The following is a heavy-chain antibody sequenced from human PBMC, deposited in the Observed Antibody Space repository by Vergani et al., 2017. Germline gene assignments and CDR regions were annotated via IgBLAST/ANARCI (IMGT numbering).Heavy chain of an antibody. Sequence: QVQLQESGPGLVKPSQTLSLTCTVSGGSISSGGYYWSWIRQHPGKGLEWIGYIYYSGSTYYNPSLKRRVTISVDTSKNQFSLKLSSVTAADTAVYYCARSPLYCSSTSCHKVGYFQHWGQGTLVTVSS. V-gene: IGHV4-31*03. J-gene: IGHJ1*01. D-gene: IGHD2-2*02. CDR2: IYYSGST. CDR3: ARSPLYCSSTSCHKVGYFQH. CDR1: GGSISSGGYY.